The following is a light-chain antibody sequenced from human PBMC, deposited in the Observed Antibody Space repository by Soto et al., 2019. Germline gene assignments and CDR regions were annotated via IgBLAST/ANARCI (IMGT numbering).Light chain of an antibody. V-gene: IGKV3-20*01. Sequence: ETVLTQSPGTLSLSPGERATLSCRASQSVYTNLAWYQQKPGQAPRLLISDASTRATGTPDRFSGSGSGTDFTLTSGRLEPADFSVYYCQQYRWLPLTFGGGTKVEI. J-gene: IGKJ4*01. CDR2: DAS. CDR1: QSVYTN. CDR3: QQYRWLPLT.